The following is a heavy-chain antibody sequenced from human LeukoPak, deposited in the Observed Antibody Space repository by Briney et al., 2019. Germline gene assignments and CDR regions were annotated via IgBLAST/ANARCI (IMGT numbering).Heavy chain of an antibody. CDR2: ISSSSSYI. D-gene: IGHD3-22*01. CDR3: AGGVKGYYDSSGYYHAYYFDY. J-gene: IGHJ4*02. CDR1: GFTFSSYS. V-gene: IGHV3-21*01. Sequence: TGGSLRLSYAASGFTFSSYSMNWVRQAPGKGLEWVSSISSSSSYIYYADSVKGRFTISRDNAKNSLYLQMNSLRAEDTAVYYCAGGVKGYYDSSGYYHAYYFDYWGQGTLVTVSS.